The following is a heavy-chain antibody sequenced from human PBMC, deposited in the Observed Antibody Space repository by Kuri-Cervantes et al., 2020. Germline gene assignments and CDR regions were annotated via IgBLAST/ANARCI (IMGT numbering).Heavy chain of an antibody. CDR2: IIPIFGTA. V-gene: IGHV1-69*13. CDR1: GGTFSSYT. J-gene: IGHJ6*03. Sequence: SVKVSCKASGGTFSSYTISWVRQALGQGLEWMGGIIPIFGTANYAQKFQGRVTITADESTSTAYMELSSLRSEDTAVYYCARVKSSITMVQGVIITSSPHYYMDVWGKGTTVTVSS. CDR3: ARVKSSITMVQGVIITSSPHYYMDV. D-gene: IGHD3-10*01.